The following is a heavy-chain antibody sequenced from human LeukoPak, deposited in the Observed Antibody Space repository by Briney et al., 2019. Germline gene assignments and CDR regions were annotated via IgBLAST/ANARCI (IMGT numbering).Heavy chain of an antibody. CDR2: IRYDGSNK. Sequence: PGGSLRLSCAAPGFTFSSYGMHWVRQAPGKGLEWVAFIRYDGSNKYYADSVKGRFTISRDNSKNTLYLQMNSLRAEDTAVYYCAKDRQEQQWLVRLSGGVGSYFDYWGQGTLVTVSS. D-gene: IGHD6-19*01. CDR3: AKDRQEQQWLVRLSGGVGSYFDY. CDR1: GFTFSSYG. J-gene: IGHJ4*02. V-gene: IGHV3-30*02.